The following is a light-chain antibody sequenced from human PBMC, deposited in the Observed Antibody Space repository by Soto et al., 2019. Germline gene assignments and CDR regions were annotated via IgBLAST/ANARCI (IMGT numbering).Light chain of an antibody. V-gene: IGKV1-5*03. CDR1: QSISSW. J-gene: IGKJ1*01. Sequence: QVTKSHSTLSASVAARVTFNCRASQSISSWLAWYQQKPGTAPKLLINKASSLQSGVPSRFSGSGSGTEFTLTISSLQPDDFATYYCQQYNSDFRTFGQGTKVDIK. CDR2: KAS. CDR3: QQYNSDFRT.